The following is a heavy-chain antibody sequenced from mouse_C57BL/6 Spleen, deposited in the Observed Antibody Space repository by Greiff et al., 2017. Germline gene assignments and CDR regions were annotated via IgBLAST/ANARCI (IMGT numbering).Heavy chain of an antibody. J-gene: IGHJ1*03. V-gene: IGHV5-17*01. Sequence: EVQGVESGGGLVKPGGSLKVSCAASGFTFSGYGMHWVRQAPEQGLEWVAYISSGSSTIYYADTVKGRVTITRDNATSTLYLQMTSLTSEDTAMYYCARPSSWDNWYIDVWGTGTTVTVSS. CDR3: ARPSSWDNWYIDV. D-gene: IGHD4-1*01. CDR1: GFTFSGYG. CDR2: ISSGSSTI.